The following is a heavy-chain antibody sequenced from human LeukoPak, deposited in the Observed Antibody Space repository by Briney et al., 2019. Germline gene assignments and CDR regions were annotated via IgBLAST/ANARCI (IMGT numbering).Heavy chain of an antibody. Sequence: ASVKVSCKASGYTFTGYYMHWVRQAPGQGLEWMGWINPNSGGTNYAQKFQGRATMTRDTSISTAYMELSRLRSDDTAVYYCARLSSYQLLFDYWGQGTLVTVSS. D-gene: IGHD2-2*01. J-gene: IGHJ4*02. V-gene: IGHV1-2*02. CDR1: GYTFTGYY. CDR3: ARLSSYQLLFDY. CDR2: INPNSGGT.